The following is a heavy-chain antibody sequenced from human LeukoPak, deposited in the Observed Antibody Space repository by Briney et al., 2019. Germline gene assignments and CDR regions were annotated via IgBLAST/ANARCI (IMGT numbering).Heavy chain of an antibody. Sequence: GGSLRLSCAASGFTFSSYGMHWVRQAPGKGLEWVANIKGDGSEIYYVDSVKGRFTISRDNTKNSVYLQMNSLRAEDTAVYYCTRQLGGSGSHWGQGTLVTVSS. D-gene: IGHD3-10*01. CDR3: TRQLGGSGSH. J-gene: IGHJ4*02. V-gene: IGHV3-7*01. CDR2: IKGDGSEI. CDR1: GFTFSSYG.